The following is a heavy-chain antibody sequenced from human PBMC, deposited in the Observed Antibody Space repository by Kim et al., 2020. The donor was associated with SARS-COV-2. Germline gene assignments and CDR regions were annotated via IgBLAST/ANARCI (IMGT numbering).Heavy chain of an antibody. CDR2: IYHSGST. Sequence: SETLSLTCAVSGGSISSSNWWSWVRQPPGKGLEWIGEIYHSGSTNYNPSLKRRVTIAVDKSKNQFSLKLSSVTAADTAVYYCASHSTVTTILVPLDYWGQGTLVTVSS. J-gene: IGHJ4*02. D-gene: IGHD4-17*01. CDR1: GGSISSSNW. CDR3: ASHSTVTTILVPLDY. V-gene: IGHV4-4*02.